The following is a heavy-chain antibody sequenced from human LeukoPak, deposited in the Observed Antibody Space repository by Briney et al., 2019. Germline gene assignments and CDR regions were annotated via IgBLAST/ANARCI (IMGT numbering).Heavy chain of an antibody. Sequence: PGGSLRLSCAASGFTFSTYAVHWVRQAPGEGLEWVALISYDGNNKYYADSVKGRFTISRDNSKNTLYLQINSLRAEDTAVYYCARDPGWPYYLDYWGQGTLVTVSS. CDR2: ISYDGNNK. V-gene: IGHV3-30-3*01. J-gene: IGHJ4*02. D-gene: IGHD6-19*01. CDR3: ARDPGWPYYLDY. CDR1: GFTFSTYA.